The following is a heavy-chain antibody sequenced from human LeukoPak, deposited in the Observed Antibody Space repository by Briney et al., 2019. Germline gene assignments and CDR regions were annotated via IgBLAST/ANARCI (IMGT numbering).Heavy chain of an antibody. D-gene: IGHD2-21*02. CDR2: IYSSGNT. CDR3: ARDKEYCGGDCSYWYFDL. Sequence: SETLSLTCTVSRGSISSYYWSWIRQPAGKGLEWIGRIYSSGNTNYNPSLNSRVTMSVDTSMNQFSLKLSSVTAADTAVYYCARDKEYCGGDCSYWYFDLWGRGTVVTVSS. V-gene: IGHV4-4*07. CDR1: RGSISSYY. J-gene: IGHJ2*01.